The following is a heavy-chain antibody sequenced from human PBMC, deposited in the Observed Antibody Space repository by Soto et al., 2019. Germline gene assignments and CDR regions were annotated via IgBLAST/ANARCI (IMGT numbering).Heavy chain of an antibody. D-gene: IGHD6-19*01. J-gene: IGHJ4*02. CDR3: AQNGQWLATPPVA. CDR2: ITASGYTS. CDR1: GFTFRRFV. V-gene: IGHV3-23*01. Sequence: DVQLLESGGGSVQSGGALRLYCSASGFTFRRFVMSWLRQAPGKGLAWVADITASGYTSKEAESVKGRLTISRDNSKSTLYLQMNSLTAEDTAIYYCAQNGQWLATPPVAWGQGSLVTVSS.